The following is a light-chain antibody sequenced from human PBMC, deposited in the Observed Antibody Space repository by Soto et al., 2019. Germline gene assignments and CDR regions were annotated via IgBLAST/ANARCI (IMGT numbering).Light chain of an antibody. CDR3: QQYNTYST. CDR1: QNIRYW. Sequence: DVQMTQSPSTLSASVGDSFTITCLSSQNIRYWLAWYQRKPGKAPNPLIYDASSLKSGVPARFSGSGSGTEFTLTISSLQPDDFATYYCQQYNTYSTFGQGTRLEI. CDR2: DAS. J-gene: IGKJ5*01. V-gene: IGKV1-5*01.